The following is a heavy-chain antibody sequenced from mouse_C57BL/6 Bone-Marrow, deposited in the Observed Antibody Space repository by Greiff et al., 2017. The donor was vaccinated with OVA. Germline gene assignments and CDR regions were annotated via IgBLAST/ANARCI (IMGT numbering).Heavy chain of an antibody. CDR2: IYPRSGNT. CDR3: ASKLGPYYFDY. J-gene: IGHJ2*01. D-gene: IGHD4-1*01. V-gene: IGHV1-81*01. CDR1: GYTFTSYG. Sequence: QVQLQQSGAELARPGASVKLSCKASGYTFTSYGISWVKQRTGQGLEWIGEIYPRSGNTYYNEKFKGKATLTADKSSTTSYMELRSLPSEDAAVYFCASKLGPYYFDYWGQGTTLTVSS.